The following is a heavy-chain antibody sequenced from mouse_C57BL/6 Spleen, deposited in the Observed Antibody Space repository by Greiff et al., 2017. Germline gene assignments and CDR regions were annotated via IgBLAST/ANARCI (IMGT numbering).Heavy chain of an antibody. J-gene: IGHJ3*01. V-gene: IGHV1-42*01. CDR3: ARDLTDYYGSSLAGFAY. CDR1: GYSFTGYY. Sequence: VQLQQSGPELVKPGASVKISCKASGYSFTGYYMNWVKQSPEKSLEWIGEINPSTGGTTYNQKFKAKATLTVDKSSSTAYMQLKSLTSEDSAVYYCARDLTDYYGSSLAGFAYWGQGTLVTVSA. D-gene: IGHD1-1*01. CDR2: INPSTGGT.